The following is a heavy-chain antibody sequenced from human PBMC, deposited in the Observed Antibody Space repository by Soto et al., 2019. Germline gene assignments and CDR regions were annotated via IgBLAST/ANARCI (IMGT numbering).Heavy chain of an antibody. CDR3: ARHCSGGSCYGVDYGMDV. CDR1: GGSISSSSYY. CDR2: IYYSGST. J-gene: IGHJ6*02. Sequence: PSEILSLTCTASGGSISSSSYYWGWIRQPPGKGLEWIGSIYYSGSTYYNPSLKSRVTISVDTSKNQFSLKLSSVTAADTAVYYCARHCSGGSCYGVDYGMDVCGQGTTVTVSS. D-gene: IGHD2-15*01. V-gene: IGHV4-39*01.